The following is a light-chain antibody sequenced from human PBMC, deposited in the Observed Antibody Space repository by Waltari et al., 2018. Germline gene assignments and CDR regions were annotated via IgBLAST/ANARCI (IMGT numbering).Light chain of an antibody. V-gene: IGKV4-1*01. CDR3: QQYYSTPWT. CDR2: WAS. Sequence: DIVMTKSPDSLAVSLGERATINCQFSQSVLYSSNNAHFLAWYQRKPGQPPKLLIYWASTRESGVPDRFSGSGSGTDFTLTISSLQAEDVAVYYCQQYYSTPWTFGQGTKVEIK. J-gene: IGKJ1*01. CDR1: QSVLYSSNNAHF.